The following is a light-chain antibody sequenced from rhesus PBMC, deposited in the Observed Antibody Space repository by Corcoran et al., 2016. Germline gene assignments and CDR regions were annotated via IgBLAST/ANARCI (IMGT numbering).Light chain of an antibody. CDR1: QGITND. CDR3: QHYYSTPWT. J-gene: IGKJ1*01. CDR2: EAS. V-gene: IGKV1-25*01. Sequence: DIQMTQSPSSLSASVGDRVTITCRASQGITNDLAWYQQKPGETPKLLIYEASSLQSGIPSRFSGSGSGTDFTLTINSLQSEDFATYYCQHYYSTPWTFGQGTKVEIK.